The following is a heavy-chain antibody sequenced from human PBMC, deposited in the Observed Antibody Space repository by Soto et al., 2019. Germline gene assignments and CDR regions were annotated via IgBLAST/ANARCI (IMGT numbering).Heavy chain of an antibody. V-gene: IGHV3-33*01. CDR3: ADLKWSRSYLP. Sequence: GGSLRLSCAASGFTLSTYGMHWVRQAPGKGLEWVAVIWFDGSNKNYVDSVKGRFTISRDNSKNSLYLQMNSLTTEDTAIYYCADLKWSRSYLPWGQGTLVTVSS. J-gene: IGHJ1*01. CDR1: GFTLSTYG. CDR2: IWFDGSNK. D-gene: IGHD3-3*01.